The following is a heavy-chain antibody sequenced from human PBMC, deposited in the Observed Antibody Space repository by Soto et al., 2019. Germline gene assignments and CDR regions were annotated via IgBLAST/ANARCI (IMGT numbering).Heavy chain of an antibody. J-gene: IGHJ4*02. CDR1: GFTFSSYG. CDR2: IWYDGSNK. Sequence: GGSLRLSCAASGFTFSSYGMHWVRQAPGKGLEWVAVIWYDGSNKYYADSVKGRFTISRDNSKNTLYLQMNSLRAEDTAVYYCARDHHSYYYGSGSYLGGYWGQGTLVTVSS. V-gene: IGHV3-33*01. CDR3: ARDHHSYYYGSGSYLGGY. D-gene: IGHD3-10*01.